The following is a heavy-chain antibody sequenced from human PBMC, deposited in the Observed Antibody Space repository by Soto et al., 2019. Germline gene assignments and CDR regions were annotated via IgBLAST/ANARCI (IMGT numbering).Heavy chain of an antibody. Sequence: GGSLRLSCAASGFTFSTYIMNWVRQSPGKGLEWVSSISSSSGYIYYADSVKGRFTISRDDAKNSLSLQMNSLRAEDTAVYYCARVRSYSYGQGYGMDVWGQGTTVTVSS. CDR2: ISSSSGYI. D-gene: IGHD5-18*01. J-gene: IGHJ6*02. CDR1: GFTFSTYI. CDR3: ARVRSYSYGQGYGMDV. V-gene: IGHV3-21*01.